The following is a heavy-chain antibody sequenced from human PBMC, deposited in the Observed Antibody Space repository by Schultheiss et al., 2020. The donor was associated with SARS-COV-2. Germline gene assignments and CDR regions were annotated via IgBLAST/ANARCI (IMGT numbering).Heavy chain of an antibody. J-gene: IGHJ6*03. D-gene: IGHD7-27*01. CDR2: IYYSGST. Sequence: SETLSLTCTVSGGSISSSSYYWGWIRQPPGKGLEWIGSIYYSGSTYYNPSLKSRVTISVDTSKNQFSLKLSSVTAADTAVYYCARDQNWGRNGFYYYYMDVWGKGTTVTVSS. CDR3: ARDQNWGRNGFYYYYMDV. V-gene: IGHV4-39*07. CDR1: GGSISSSSYY.